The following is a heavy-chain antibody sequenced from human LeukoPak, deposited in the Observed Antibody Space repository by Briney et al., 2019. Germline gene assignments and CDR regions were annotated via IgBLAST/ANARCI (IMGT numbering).Heavy chain of an antibody. D-gene: IGHD5-18*01. CDR3: VRDASGSSYGDC. V-gene: IGHV3-7*01. J-gene: IGHJ4*02. CDR1: GFTFSSYW. Sequence: GGSLRLSCEASGFTFSSYWMNWVRQAPGKGLEWLTNIRQDGNEKHYVDSVKGRFTMSRDNAKNSLYLEMNSLRAEDTAVYYCVRDASGSSYGDCWGQGTLVTVSS. CDR2: IRQDGNEK.